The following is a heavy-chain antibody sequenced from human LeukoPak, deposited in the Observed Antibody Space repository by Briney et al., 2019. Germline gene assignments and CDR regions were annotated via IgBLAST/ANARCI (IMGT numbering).Heavy chain of an antibody. Sequence: GGSLRLSRAASKFTLSAYWMSWVRQAPGKGLEWVANINQDGSEKYYVDSVKGRFSIPRDNAKNSLFLQMNSLRAEDTAVYYCARSHRSFASGSGDYWGQGTLVTVSS. V-gene: IGHV3-7*05. CDR3: ARSHRSFASGSGDY. D-gene: IGHD3-10*01. J-gene: IGHJ4*02. CDR2: INQDGSEK. CDR1: KFTLSAYW.